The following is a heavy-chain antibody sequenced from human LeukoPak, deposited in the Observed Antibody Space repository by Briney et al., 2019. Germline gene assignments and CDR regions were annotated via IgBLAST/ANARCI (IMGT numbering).Heavy chain of an antibody. V-gene: IGHV3-15*01. D-gene: IGHD2-2*02. CDR3: TTQIEYCSSTSCYTGDAFDI. Sequence: GGSLRLSCAASGFTFSNAWMSWVRQAPGKGLEWVGRIKSKTDGETTDYAAPVKGRFTISRDDSKNTLHLQMNSLKTEDTAVYHCTTQIEYCSSTSCYTGDAFDIWGQGTMVTVSS. CDR1: GFTFSNAW. CDR2: IKSKTDGETT. J-gene: IGHJ3*02.